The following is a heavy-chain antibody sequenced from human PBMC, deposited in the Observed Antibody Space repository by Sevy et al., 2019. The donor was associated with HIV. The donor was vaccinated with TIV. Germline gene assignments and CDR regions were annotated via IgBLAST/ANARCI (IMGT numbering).Heavy chain of an antibody. D-gene: IGHD2-21*01. V-gene: IGHV1-69*10. CDR2: ILPISGLV. J-gene: IGHJ5*02. CDR1: GDIFSNYG. Sequence: ASVKVSCKASGDIFSNYGINWVRQAPGQGLQWMGGILPISGLVNYAQKFQSRVTISADKSTGTVYMALSSLRSEDTAVYYCARDRPCGGDCYILDPWGQGVLVTVSS. CDR3: ARDRPCGGDCYILDP.